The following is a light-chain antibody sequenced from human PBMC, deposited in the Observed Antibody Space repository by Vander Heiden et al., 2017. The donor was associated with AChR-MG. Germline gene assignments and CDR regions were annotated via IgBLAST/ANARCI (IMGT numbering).Light chain of an antibody. CDR1: RTISRN. CDR3: QQSYDSPRT. CDR2: DAS. Sequence: DIQLTQSPSSLSASVGDRVTITCRASRTISRNLNWYQQKPGKAPNLLIYDASRLNREFPSRFRGSGSGATFTLTISGLQPEDFATYYCQQSYDSPRTFGQGTYLDLK. V-gene: IGKV1-39*01. J-gene: IGKJ2*01.